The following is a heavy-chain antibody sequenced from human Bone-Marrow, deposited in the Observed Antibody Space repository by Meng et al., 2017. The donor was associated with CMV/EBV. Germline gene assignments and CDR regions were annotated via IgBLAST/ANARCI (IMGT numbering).Heavy chain of an antibody. J-gene: IGHJ4*02. CDR1: GFTFDDYG. Sequence: ETLSLTCAASGFTFDDYGMSWVRQAPGKGLEWVSGINWNGGSTGYADSVKGRFTISRDDSKNTLYLQMNSLKTEDTAVYYCTPLGTIFGSVVYWGQGTLVTVSS. CDR3: TPLGTIFGSVVY. D-gene: IGHD3-3*01. CDR2: INWNGGST. V-gene: IGHV3-20*04.